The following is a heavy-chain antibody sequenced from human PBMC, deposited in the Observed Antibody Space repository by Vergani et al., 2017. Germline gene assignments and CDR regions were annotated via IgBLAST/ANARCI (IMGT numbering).Heavy chain of an antibody. CDR1: GGTFSSYA. Sequence: QVQLVQSGAEVKKPGSSVKVSCKASGGTFSSYAISWVRQAPGQGLEWMGRIIPIFGTANYAQKFQGRVTITADESTSTAYMELSSLRSEDTAVYYCARDTYYGSVSYYNEVGTYDYWGQGTLVTVSS. J-gene: IGHJ4*02. CDR2: IIPIFGTA. V-gene: IGHV1-69*18. CDR3: ARDTYYGSVSYYNEVGTYDY. D-gene: IGHD3-10*01.